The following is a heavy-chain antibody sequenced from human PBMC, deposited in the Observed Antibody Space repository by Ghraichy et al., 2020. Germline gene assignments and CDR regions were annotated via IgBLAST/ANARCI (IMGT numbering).Heavy chain of an antibody. CDR3: ARAGSYGSGKFDY. CDR1: GFTFSSYA. V-gene: IGHV3-30*04. CDR2: ISYDGSNK. D-gene: IGHD3-10*01. Sequence: LSLTCAASGFTFSSYAMHWVRQAPGKGLEWVAVISYDGSNKYYADSVKGRFTISRDNSKNTLYLQMNSLRAEDTAVYYCARAGSYGSGKFDYWGQGTLVTVSS. J-gene: IGHJ4*02.